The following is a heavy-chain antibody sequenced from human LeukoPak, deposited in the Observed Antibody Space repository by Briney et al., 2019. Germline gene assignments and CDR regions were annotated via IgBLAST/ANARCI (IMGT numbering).Heavy chain of an antibody. J-gene: IGHJ6*03. CDR2: IYYSGST. Sequence: SETLSLTCTVSGGSISSYYWSWIRQPPGKGLEWIGYIYYSGSTNYNPSLKSRVTISVDTSKNQFSLKLSSVTAADTAVYYCARRKPYYYYMDVWGKGTTVTISS. CDR1: GGSISSYY. D-gene: IGHD1-14*01. CDR3: ARRKPYYYYMDV. V-gene: IGHV4-59*12.